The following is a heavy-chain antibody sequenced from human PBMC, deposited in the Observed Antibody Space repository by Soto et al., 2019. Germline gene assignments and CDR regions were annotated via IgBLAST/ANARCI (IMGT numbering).Heavy chain of an antibody. J-gene: IGHJ6*02. Sequence: PGESLKISCKGSGYSFTSYWISWVRQMPGKGLEWMGRIDPSDSYTNYSPSFQGHVTISADKSISTAYLQWSSLKASDTAMYYCARLSWYNWNYPTSPNYYYGMDVWGQGTTVTVSS. D-gene: IGHD1-7*01. CDR3: ARLSWYNWNYPTSPNYYYGMDV. CDR1: GYSFTSYW. V-gene: IGHV5-10-1*01. CDR2: IDPSDSYT.